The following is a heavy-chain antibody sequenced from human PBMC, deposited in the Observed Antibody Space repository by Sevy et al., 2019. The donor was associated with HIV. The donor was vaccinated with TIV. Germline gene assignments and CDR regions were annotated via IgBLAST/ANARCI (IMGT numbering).Heavy chain of an antibody. CDR2: IYSGGST. V-gene: IGHV3-66*01. Sequence: GGSLRLSCAASGFTVSSNYMSWVRQAPGKGLEWVSVIYSGGSTYYADSVKGRFTISRDNSKNTLYLQMNSLRAEDTAVYYCARDPWVSSGYSAFDIWGQGTMVTVSS. D-gene: IGHD3-22*01. CDR1: GFTVSSNY. J-gene: IGHJ3*02. CDR3: ARDPWVSSGYSAFDI.